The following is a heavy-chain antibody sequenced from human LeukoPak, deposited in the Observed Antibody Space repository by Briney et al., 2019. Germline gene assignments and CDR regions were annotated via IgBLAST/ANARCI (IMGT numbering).Heavy chain of an antibody. D-gene: IGHD2-15*01. V-gene: IGHV3-15*01. Sequence: PGGSLRLSCAASGFTFSNAWMSWVRQAPGKGLEWVGRIKSKTDGGTTDYAAPVKGRFTISGDDSKNTLYLQMNSLKTEDTAVYYCTTSCSGGSCPFDYWGQGTLVTVSS. J-gene: IGHJ4*02. CDR1: GFTFSNAW. CDR2: IKSKTDGGTT. CDR3: TTSCSGGSCPFDY.